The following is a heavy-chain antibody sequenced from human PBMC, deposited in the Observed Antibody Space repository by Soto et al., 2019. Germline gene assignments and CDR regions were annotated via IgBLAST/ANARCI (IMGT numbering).Heavy chain of an antibody. CDR1: GGSFSGYY. CDR2: INHSGST. CDR3: ARERYSSSDLDY. J-gene: IGHJ4*02. V-gene: IGHV4-34*01. Sequence: PSETLSLICAVYGGSFSGYYWSWIRQPPGKGLEWIGEINHSGSTNYNPSLKSRVTISVDTSKNQFSLKLSSVTAADTAVYYCARERYSSSDLDYWGQGTLVTVSS. D-gene: IGHD6-13*01.